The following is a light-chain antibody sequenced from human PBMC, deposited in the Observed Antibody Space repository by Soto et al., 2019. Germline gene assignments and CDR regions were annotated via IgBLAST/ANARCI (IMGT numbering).Light chain of an antibody. CDR2: GAS. Sequence: MTQSPSTVSASPGDSVSISCRASQSISSCLAWYQQKPGQAPRLLIYGASTTAIGVPSRFSGSGSGTEFTLTITSLQSEDSAVYYCQQHYNCYTFGQGTRLEIK. CDR3: QQHYNCYT. V-gene: IGKV3-15*01. J-gene: IGKJ5*01. CDR1: QSISSC.